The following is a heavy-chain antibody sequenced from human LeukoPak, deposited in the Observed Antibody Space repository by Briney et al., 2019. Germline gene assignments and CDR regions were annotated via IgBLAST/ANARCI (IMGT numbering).Heavy chain of an antibody. CDR1: GYTFTSYY. CDR2: INPSGGST. J-gene: IGHJ4*02. V-gene: IGHV1-46*01. Sequence: ASVKVSCKASGYTFTSYYMHWVRQAPGQGLEWMGIINPSGGSTSYAQKFQGRVTMTRDTSTSTVYMELSSLRSEDTAVYYCARDNVDTAMNMGIDYWGQGTLVTVSS. CDR3: ARDNVDTAMNMGIDY. D-gene: IGHD5-18*01.